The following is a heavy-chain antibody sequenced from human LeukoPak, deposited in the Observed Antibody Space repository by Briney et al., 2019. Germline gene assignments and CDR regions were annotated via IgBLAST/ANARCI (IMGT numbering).Heavy chain of an antibody. V-gene: IGHV4-34*01. J-gene: IGHJ4*02. D-gene: IGHD6-13*01. CDR3: ARGRYSSRWYALDHTGSIGY. Sequence: PSETLSLTCAVYGGSFSGYYWSWIRQPPGKGLEWIGEINHSGSTNYNPSLKSRVTISVDTSKNQFSLKLSSVTAADTAVYYCARGRYSSRWYALDHTGSIGYWGQGTLVTGSS. CDR1: GGSFSGYY. CDR2: INHSGST.